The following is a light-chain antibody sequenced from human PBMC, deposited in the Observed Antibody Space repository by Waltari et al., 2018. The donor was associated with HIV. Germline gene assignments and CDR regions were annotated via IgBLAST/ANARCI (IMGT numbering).Light chain of an antibody. CDR3: AAWDDSLNGGYV. V-gene: IGLV1-44*01. CDR1: GSNIGRNT. J-gene: IGLJ1*01. CDR2: TNS. Sequence: QSVLTQPPSASGTPGQRVTISCSGSGSNIGRNTVNWYQQLPGTAPKLLIYTNSERPSGVPGRFSCSKSGTSASLAISGLQSEDEADYYCAAWDDSLNGGYVFGTGTKVTVL.